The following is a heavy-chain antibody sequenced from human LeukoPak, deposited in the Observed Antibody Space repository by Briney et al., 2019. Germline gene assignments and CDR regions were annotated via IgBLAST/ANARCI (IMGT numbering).Heavy chain of an antibody. CDR1: GYTFTSYY. CDR2: INPSGGST. Sequence: ASVKVSCKASGYTFTSYYMHWVRQAPGQGLEWTGIINPSGGSTSYAQKFQGRVTMTRDTSTSTVYMELSSLRSEDTAVYYCARIAAAGRGLFPFDYWGQGTLVTVSS. CDR3: ARIAAAGRGLFPFDY. D-gene: IGHD6-13*01. J-gene: IGHJ4*02. V-gene: IGHV1-46*01.